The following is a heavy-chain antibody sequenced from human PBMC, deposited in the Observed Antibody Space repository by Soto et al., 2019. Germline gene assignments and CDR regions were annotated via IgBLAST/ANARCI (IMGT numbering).Heavy chain of an antibody. CDR3: AGGGGTWYFDL. V-gene: IGHV4-30-2*01. D-gene: IGHD2-21*01. CDR1: GGSISSGGYS. J-gene: IGHJ2*01. Sequence: QLQLQESGSGLVKPSQTLSLTCAVSGGSISSGGYSWSWITQPPGKGLEWIGYIYHSGSTYYNPSLNSGVTIPVDRSKNQFSLKLTAVTAADTAVYFLAGGGGTWYFDLWGRGTLVTVSA. CDR2: IYHSGST.